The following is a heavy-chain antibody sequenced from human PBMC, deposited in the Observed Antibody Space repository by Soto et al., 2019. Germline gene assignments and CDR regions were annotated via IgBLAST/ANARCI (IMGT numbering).Heavy chain of an antibody. CDR1: GGSISSGGYS. V-gene: IGHV4-30-2*01. D-gene: IGHD2-21*01. Sequence: SETLSLTCAVSGGSISSGGYSWNWIRQPPGKGLEWIGYIYHSGSTLYNPSLKSRVTISVDNAKNSLYLQMNSLRDEDTAVYYCARGLGVANNWFDPWGQGTLVTVSS. CDR3: ARGLGVANNWFDP. CDR2: IYHSGST. J-gene: IGHJ5*02.